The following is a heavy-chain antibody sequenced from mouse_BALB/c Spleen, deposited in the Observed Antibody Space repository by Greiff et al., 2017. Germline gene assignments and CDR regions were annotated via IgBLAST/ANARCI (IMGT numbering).Heavy chain of an antibody. CDR2: ISYSGST. CDR3: ARISYGNYDY. D-gene: IGHD2-10*02. Sequence: EVQLVESGPGLVKPSQSLSLTCTVTGYSITSDYAWNWIRQFPGNKLEWMGYISYSGSTSYNPSLKSRISITRDTSKNQFFLQLNSVTTEDTATYYCARISYGNYDYWGQGTTLTVSS. J-gene: IGHJ2*01. CDR1: GYSITSDYA. V-gene: IGHV3-2*02.